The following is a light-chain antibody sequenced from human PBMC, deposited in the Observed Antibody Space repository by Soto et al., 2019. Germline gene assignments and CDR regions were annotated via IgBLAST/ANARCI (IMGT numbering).Light chain of an antibody. J-gene: IGKJ5*01. Sequence: EIVMTQSPATLSVSPGERASLSCRASQIISSNLAWYQQKPGQAPRLLIYDASTRATGIPARFSGSGSGTEFTLTISSLQSEDFAVYYCQQYNNWPPSITFGQGTRLEIK. CDR3: QQYNNWPPSIT. V-gene: IGKV3-15*01. CDR2: DAS. CDR1: QIISSN.